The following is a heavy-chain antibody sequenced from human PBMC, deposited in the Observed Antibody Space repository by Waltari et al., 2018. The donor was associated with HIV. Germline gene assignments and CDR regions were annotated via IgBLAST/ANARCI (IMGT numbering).Heavy chain of an antibody. CDR2: IYYSGST. V-gene: IGHV4-39*01. CDR1: GGSISSSSYY. CDR3: ARLAHVAIYGMDV. D-gene: IGHD5-12*01. Sequence: QLQLQESGPGLVKPSETLSLTCTVSGGSISSSSYYWGWLRQPPGKGLEWIGSIYYSGSTYYNPSLKSRVTISVDTSKNQFSLKLSSVTAADTAVYYCARLAHVAIYGMDVWGQGTTVTVSS. J-gene: IGHJ6*02.